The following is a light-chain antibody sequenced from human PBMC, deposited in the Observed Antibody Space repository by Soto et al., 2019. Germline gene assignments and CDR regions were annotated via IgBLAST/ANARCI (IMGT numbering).Light chain of an antibody. Sequence: QSALTQPPSASGSPGQSVTISCTGASSDVGGYNYVSWYQQHPGKAPKLMIYEVTKRPSGVPDRFSGSKSGNTASLTVSGLQPEDEADYYCSSYAGGNNAYVFGTGTKVPVL. CDR3: SSYAGGNNAYV. V-gene: IGLV2-8*01. J-gene: IGLJ1*01. CDR2: EVT. CDR1: SSDVGGYNY.